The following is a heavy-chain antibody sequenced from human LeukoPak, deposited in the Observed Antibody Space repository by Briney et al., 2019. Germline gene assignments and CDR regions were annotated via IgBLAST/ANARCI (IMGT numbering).Heavy chain of an antibody. CDR3: AKDPRAMGRYFFDD. CDR1: GFTFNAYA. V-gene: IGHV3-23*01. J-gene: IGHJ4*01. CDR2: ISSSGDAT. D-gene: IGHD3-16*01. Sequence: GGSLRLSCVGSGFTFNAYAMSWVRQRPGKGPEWVSIISSSGDATDYAESVKDRLSISRDNAKKTLYLQIKSPRADDTAIYYCAKDPRAMGRYFFDDWGQGSLVIVSS.